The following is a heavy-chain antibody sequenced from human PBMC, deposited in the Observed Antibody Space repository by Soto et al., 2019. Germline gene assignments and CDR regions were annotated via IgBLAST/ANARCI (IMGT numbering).Heavy chain of an antibody. D-gene: IGHD2-15*01. J-gene: IGHJ6*02. Sequence: LRLSCAASGFTVSSKYMSWVLQAPGKGLEWVSLIQSGGPTYYADSVKGRFTISRDTSENTLHLQMDSLRAEDTAVYYCARDDVLWEGGRCYGVPLDVWGQGTTVTVSS. V-gene: IGHV3-66*01. CDR3: ARDDVLWEGGRCYGVPLDV. CDR2: IQSGGPT. CDR1: GFTVSSKY.